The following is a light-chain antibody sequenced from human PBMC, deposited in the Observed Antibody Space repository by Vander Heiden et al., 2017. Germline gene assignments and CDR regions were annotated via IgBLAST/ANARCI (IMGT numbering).Light chain of an antibody. V-gene: IGKV2-28*01. CDR3: MQSLQSRT. CDR2: MGS. J-gene: IGKJ1*01. Sequence: DIVMTQSPLSLSVTTGEPASIACRSSQSLLHRSGYYYLDWYLQKPGQPPQLLIYMGSDRASGVPDRFSGSGAGTDFTLKISKVEAEDAGVYYCMQSLQSRTFGPGTKVEIK. CDR1: QSLLHRSGYYY.